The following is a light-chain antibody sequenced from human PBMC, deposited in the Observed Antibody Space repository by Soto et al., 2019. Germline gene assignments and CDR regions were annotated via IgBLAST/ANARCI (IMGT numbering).Light chain of an antibody. Sequence: EIVLTQSPGTLSLSPGERATLSCRASQSVSSYLAWYQQKPGQAPRLLIYDASNRATGIPARFSGSGSGTDFTLTISRLEPEDFAVYYCQQYGSSLWTFGQGTKV. J-gene: IGKJ1*01. V-gene: IGKV3-20*01. CDR3: QQYGSSLWT. CDR2: DAS. CDR1: QSVSSY.